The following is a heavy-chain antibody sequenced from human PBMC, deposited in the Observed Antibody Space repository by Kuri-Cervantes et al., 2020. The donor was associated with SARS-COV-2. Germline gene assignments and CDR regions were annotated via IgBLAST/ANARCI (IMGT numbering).Heavy chain of an antibody. V-gene: IGHV3-23*01. J-gene: IGHJ4*02. Sequence: GGSLRLSCAASGFIFSSYAMSWVRQAPGKGLEWVSAISGSGGSKYYADSVKGRFTISRDNAKNSLYLQMNSLRAEDTAVYYCARDRRVGWADYWGQGTLVTVSS. D-gene: IGHD1-26*01. CDR3: ARDRRVGWADY. CDR2: ISGSGGSK. CDR1: GFIFSSYA.